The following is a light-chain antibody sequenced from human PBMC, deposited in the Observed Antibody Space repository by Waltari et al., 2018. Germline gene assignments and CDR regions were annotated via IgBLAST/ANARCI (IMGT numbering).Light chain of an antibody. CDR1: SSTLRANT. Sequence: SVLTQPPSASGTPGQRVTISRSGSSSTLRANTVTWSQQPPGTAPKLLIYSKNRRPAGVPGRFAGSTSGTSAARAISGLQSEDEADYYWAAWDDSRNGWVFGGGTKLTVL. V-gene: IGLV1-44*01. J-gene: IGLJ3*02. CDR2: SKN. CDR3: AAWDDSRNGWV.